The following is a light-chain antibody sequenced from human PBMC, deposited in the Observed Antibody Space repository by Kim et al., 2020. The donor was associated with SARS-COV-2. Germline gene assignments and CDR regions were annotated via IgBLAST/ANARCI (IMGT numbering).Light chain of an antibody. Sequence: LSPGERATPSCRASQSVSSSYLAWYQQKPGQAPRLLISGASSRATGIPDRFSGSGSGTDFTLTISRLEPKDFAVYYCHQYGSSPSTFGQGTKLEI. CDR1: QSVSSSY. CDR2: GAS. V-gene: IGKV3-20*01. CDR3: HQYGSSPST. J-gene: IGKJ2*02.